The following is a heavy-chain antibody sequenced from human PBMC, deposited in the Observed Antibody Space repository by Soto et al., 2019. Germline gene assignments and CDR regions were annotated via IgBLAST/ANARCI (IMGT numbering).Heavy chain of an antibody. Sequence: GGSLRLSCTVSGFAFNNYGINWVRQAPGTGLEWVSSISKSDYTYYSDSVKGRFAISRDNAKSSVSLQMNTLRVEDTAVYYCAREDSIIIPAVSDFWGQGTLVTVSS. J-gene: IGHJ4*02. CDR2: ISKSDYT. D-gene: IGHD2-2*01. CDR3: AREDSIIIPAVSDF. CDR1: GFAFNNYG. V-gene: IGHV3-21*01.